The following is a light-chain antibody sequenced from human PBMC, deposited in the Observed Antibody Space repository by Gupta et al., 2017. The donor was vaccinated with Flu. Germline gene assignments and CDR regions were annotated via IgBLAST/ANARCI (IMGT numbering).Light chain of an antibody. V-gene: IGKV3-11*01. J-gene: IGKJ2*03. CDR1: QSVSSY. CDR3: QQRSNWYS. CDR2: DAS. Sequence: EMVLPQLPATLPFSPGERATRSCRASQSVSSYLAWYQQKPGQAPRLLIYDASNRATGIPARFSGSGSGTDFTLTISSLEPEDFAVYYCQQRSNWYSFGQGTKLEIK.